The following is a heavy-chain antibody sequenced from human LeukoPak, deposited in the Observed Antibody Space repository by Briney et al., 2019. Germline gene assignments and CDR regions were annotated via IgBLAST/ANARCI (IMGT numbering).Heavy chain of an antibody. V-gene: IGHV4-59*01. CDR1: GGSNSRDY. CDR2: IYYTGRT. CDR3: ARDRPGGSSLDY. J-gene: IGHJ4*02. D-gene: IGHD6-13*01. Sequence: SETLFLTRTVPGGSNSRDYWSWIRQPPRQGLEWIGYIYYTGRTNYNPSLNSRVTLSLETSKNQFSLNLSSVTAADTAVYYCARDRPGGSSLDYWGQGILVTVSS.